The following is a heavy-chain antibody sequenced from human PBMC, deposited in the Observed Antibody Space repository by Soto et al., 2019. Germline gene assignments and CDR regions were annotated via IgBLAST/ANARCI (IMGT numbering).Heavy chain of an antibody. CDR3: ATPGSPLDYYYGMDV. V-gene: IGHV1-69*05. CDR2: IIPIFGTA. D-gene: IGHD2-15*01. Sequence: QVQLVQSGAEVKKPGSSVKVSCKASGGTFSSYAISWVRQAPGQGLEWMGGIIPIFGTANYAQKFQGRVTXTXXXSXGTAYMELSSLRSEDTAVYYCATPGSPLDYYYGMDVWGQGTTVTVSS. CDR1: GGTFSSYA. J-gene: IGHJ6*02.